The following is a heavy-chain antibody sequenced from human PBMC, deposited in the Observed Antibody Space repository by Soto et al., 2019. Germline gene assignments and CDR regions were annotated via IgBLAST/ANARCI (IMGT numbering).Heavy chain of an antibody. J-gene: IGHJ4*02. CDR2: ISYDGSNK. D-gene: IGHD6-13*01. V-gene: IGHV3-30-3*01. Sequence: GGSLRLSCAASGFTFSSYAMHWVRQAPGKGLEWVAVISYDGSNKYYADSVKGRFTISRDNSKNTLYLQMNSLRAEDTAVYYCARALLLAGLIANWGQGTLVTVSS. CDR3: ARALLLAGLIAN. CDR1: GFTFSSYA.